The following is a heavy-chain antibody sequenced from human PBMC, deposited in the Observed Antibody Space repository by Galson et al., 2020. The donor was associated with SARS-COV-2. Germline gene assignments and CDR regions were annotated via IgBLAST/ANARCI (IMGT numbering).Heavy chain of an antibody. CDR2: IYSGGST. V-gene: IGHV3-66*01. J-gene: IGHJ4*01. Sequence: GGSLRLSCAASGFTVSSNYMSWVRQAPGKGLEWVSVIYSGGSTYYADSVKGRFTISRDNSKNTLYLQMNSLRAEDTAVYYCARVHRYCSGGSCFQNFDYWGQEPWSPSPQ. CDR1: GFTVSSNY. CDR3: ARVHRYCSGGSCFQNFDY. D-gene: IGHD2-15*01.